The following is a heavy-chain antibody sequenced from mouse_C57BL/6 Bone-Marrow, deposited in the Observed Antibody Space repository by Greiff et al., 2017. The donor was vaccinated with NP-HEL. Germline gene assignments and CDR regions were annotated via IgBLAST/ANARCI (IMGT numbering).Heavy chain of an antibody. CDR1: GYSITSGYY. CDR2: ISYDGSN. D-gene: IGHD3-2*02. J-gene: IGHJ3*01. Sequence: EVQLQESGPGLVKPSQSLTLTCSVTGYSITSGYYWNWIRQFPGNKLEWMGYISYDGSNNYNPSLKNQTSITRDTSKNQFFLKLNSVTTEDTATDYCARGLDSSGPFAYWGQGTLVTVSA. V-gene: IGHV3-6*01. CDR3: ARGLDSSGPFAY.